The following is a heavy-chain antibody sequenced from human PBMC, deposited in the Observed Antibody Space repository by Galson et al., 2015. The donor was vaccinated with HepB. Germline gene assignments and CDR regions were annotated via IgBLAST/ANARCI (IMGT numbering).Heavy chain of an antibody. J-gene: IGHJ6*02. V-gene: IGHV3-21*01. D-gene: IGHD2-2*01. CDR1: GFTFSSYS. Sequence: SLRLSCAASGFTFSSYSMNWVRQAPGKGLEWVSSISSSSSYIYYADSVKGRFTISRDNAKNSLYLQMNSLRAEDTAVYYCARVGCSSTSCPPYYYYGMDVWGQGTTLTVSS. CDR3: ARVGCSSTSCPPYYYYGMDV. CDR2: ISSSSSYI.